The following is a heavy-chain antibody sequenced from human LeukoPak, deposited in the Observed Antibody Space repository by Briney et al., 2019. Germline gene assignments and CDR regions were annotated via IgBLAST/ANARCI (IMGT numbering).Heavy chain of an antibody. J-gene: IGHJ5*02. CDR3: ARSRRYKDGVPLHIGP. V-gene: IGHV4-34*01. Sequence: SETLSLTCTVDGGSLSGFYLTWVRQPPGKGLEWMGEINHGVDTNYNPTLKSRVTTSVDPSDSQFSLRVNYMTAADTAVYYCARSRRYKDGVPLHIGPWGQGTLVPVSS. CDR1: GGSLSGFY. D-gene: IGHD2-8*01. CDR2: INHGVDT.